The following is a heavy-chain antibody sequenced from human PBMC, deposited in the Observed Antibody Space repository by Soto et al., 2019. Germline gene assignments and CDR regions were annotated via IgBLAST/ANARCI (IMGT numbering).Heavy chain of an antibody. CDR2: ISYDGSNK. D-gene: IGHD3-22*01. Sequence: QVQLVESGGGVVQPGRSLRLSCAASGFTFSSYAMHWVRQAPGKGLEWVAVISYDGSNKYYADSVKGRFTISRDNSKNTLYLQMNSLRAEDTAVYYCARDLISYYYDSRGYYWFDPWGQGTLVTVSS. CDR1: GFTFSSYA. CDR3: ARDLISYYYDSRGYYWFDP. J-gene: IGHJ5*02. V-gene: IGHV3-30-3*01.